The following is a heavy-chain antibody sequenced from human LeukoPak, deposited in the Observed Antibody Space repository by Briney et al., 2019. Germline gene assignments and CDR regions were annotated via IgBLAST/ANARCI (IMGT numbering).Heavy chain of an antibody. D-gene: IGHD1-26*01. V-gene: IGHV3-11*06. Sequence: EGSLRLSCAASGFTFSDYYMSWIRQAPGKGLELVSFISSSSSYTNYADSEEGRFTISRDNAKNSLYLKMNSLRAEDTAVYYCARDLEPFRGSSKCYGGQGTLVAVSS. CDR1: GFTFSDYY. CDR3: ARDLEPFRGSSKCY. J-gene: IGHJ4*02. CDR2: ISSSSSYT.